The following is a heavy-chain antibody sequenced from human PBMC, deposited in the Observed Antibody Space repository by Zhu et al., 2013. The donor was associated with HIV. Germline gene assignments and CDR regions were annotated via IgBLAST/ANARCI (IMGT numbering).Heavy chain of an antibody. CDR1: GYIFTSYG. D-gene: IGHD3-22*01. J-gene: IGHJ4*02. CDR2: ISAYNDNT. Sequence: QVQLVQSGAEVKKPGASVKVSCKASGYIFTSYGISWVRQASGQGLEWMGWISAYNDNTNYAQKFQGRVTMTTDTSTSTAHMELRSLRSDDTAVYYCAREVGYYYDSSGYYYDYWGQGTLVTVSS. V-gene: IGHV1-18*01. CDR3: AREVGYYYDSSGYYYDY.